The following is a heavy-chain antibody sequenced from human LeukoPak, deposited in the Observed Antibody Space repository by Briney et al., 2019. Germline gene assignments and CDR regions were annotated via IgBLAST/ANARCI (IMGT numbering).Heavy chain of an antibody. Sequence: GASVKVSCTGAGYTFSSYGICWGRETPRHGLEWVGWISAYNGNTHYAQKLQGRVTMTTDTSTSTAYMELRSLRSDDTPVYYCARDLPNIVVVPAANWFDPWGQGTLVTVSS. J-gene: IGHJ5*02. CDR2: ISAYNGNT. V-gene: IGHV1-18*01. CDR1: GYTFSSYG. D-gene: IGHD2-2*01. CDR3: ARDLPNIVVVPAANWFDP.